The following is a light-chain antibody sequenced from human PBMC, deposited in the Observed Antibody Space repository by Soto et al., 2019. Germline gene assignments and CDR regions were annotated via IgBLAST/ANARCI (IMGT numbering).Light chain of an antibody. CDR2: GAS. CDR1: QSVNSN. J-gene: IGKJ1*01. V-gene: IGKV3-15*01. Sequence: EIVMTQSPATLSVSPGERGTLSCRASQSVNSNLAWYQQKPGQAPRLLIYGASTRAAGIPARFSGSGSGTEFTLTISSLQSEDLAVYDCQQYDTWPPVTFGQGTKVEIK. CDR3: QQYDTWPPVT.